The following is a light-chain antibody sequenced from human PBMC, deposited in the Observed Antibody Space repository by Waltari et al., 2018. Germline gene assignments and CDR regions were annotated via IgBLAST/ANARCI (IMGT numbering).Light chain of an antibody. CDR1: QSVSSY. CDR2: DAS. J-gene: IGKJ2*01. CDR3: QQRSNWPPPTYT. Sequence: EIVLTQSPATLSLSPGERATLSCRASQSVSSYLAWYQQKPGQAPRLLIYDASNRATGIPARFSGSGSGTDFTLTISSLEPEDFAVYHCQQRSNWPPPTYTFGQGTKLEIK. V-gene: IGKV3-11*01.